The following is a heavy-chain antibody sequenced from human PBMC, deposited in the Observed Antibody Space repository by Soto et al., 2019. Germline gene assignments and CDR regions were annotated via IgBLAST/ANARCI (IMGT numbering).Heavy chain of an antibody. CDR2: ISYDGSNK. CDR1: GFTFSSYA. CDR3: ARDPTVVTFYFDY. J-gene: IGHJ4*02. D-gene: IGHD4-17*01. V-gene: IGHV3-30-3*01. Sequence: LRLSCAASGFTFSSYAMHWVRQAPGKGLEWVAVISYDGSNKYYADSVKGRFTISRDNSKNTLYLQMNSLRAEDTAVYYCARDPTVVTFYFDYWGQGTLVTVSS.